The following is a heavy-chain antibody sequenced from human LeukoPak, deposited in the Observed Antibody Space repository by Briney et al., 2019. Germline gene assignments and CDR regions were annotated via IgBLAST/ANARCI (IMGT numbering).Heavy chain of an antibody. CDR1: GLTFDDYA. D-gene: IGHD1-1*01. V-gene: IGHV3-9*01. CDR2: ISWDTSTV. Sequence: PGRSLRLSCEVSGLTFDDYAMHWVRQAPGKGIEWVSSISWDTSTVAYADSVKGRFTISRDNVRKSLNLQMNSLTTEDTAFYFCARDSAWRGNWYAFDIWGQGTMVTVSS. J-gene: IGHJ3*02. CDR3: ARDSAWRGNWYAFDI.